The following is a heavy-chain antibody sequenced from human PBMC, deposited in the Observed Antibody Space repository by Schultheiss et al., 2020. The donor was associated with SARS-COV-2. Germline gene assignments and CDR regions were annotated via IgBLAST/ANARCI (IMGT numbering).Heavy chain of an antibody. V-gene: IGHV2-5*02. D-gene: IGHD6-13*01. Sequence: SGPTLVKPTQTLTLTCTFSGFSLTRSGVGVAWIRQPPGKAPEWLALIYWDDDKRYSPSLKSRLTITKDTSKNQVVLTMTNMDPVDTATYYCAHRRGSWYGSYFDYWGQGTLVTVSS. CDR2: IYWDDDK. J-gene: IGHJ4*02. CDR3: AHRRGSWYGSYFDY. CDR1: GFSLTRSGVG.